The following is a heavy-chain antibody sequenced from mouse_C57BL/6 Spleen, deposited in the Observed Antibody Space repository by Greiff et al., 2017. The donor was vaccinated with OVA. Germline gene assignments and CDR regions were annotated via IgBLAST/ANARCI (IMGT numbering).Heavy chain of an antibody. V-gene: IGHV1-55*01. CDR3: AREGTAQATSAWFAY. CDR2: IYPGSGST. D-gene: IGHD3-2*02. J-gene: IGHJ3*01. CDR1: GYTFTSYW. Sequence: VQLQQPGAELVKPGASVKMSCKASGYTFTSYWITWVKQRPGQGLEWIGDIYPGSGSTNYNEKFKSKATLTVDTSSSTAYMQLSSLTSEDSAVYYCAREGTAQATSAWFAYWGQGTLVTVSA.